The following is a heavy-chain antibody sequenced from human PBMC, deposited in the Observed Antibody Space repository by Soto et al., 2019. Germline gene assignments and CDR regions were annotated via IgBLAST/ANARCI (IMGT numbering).Heavy chain of an antibody. CDR1: GGTFSSYA. V-gene: IGHV1-69*06. CDR3: ARSVSPADMTTVSLLPYYYYYYGMDV. D-gene: IGHD4-17*01. Sequence: SVKVSCKASGGTFSSYAISWVRQAPGQGLEWIGGIIPIFGTANYAQKFQGRVTITADKSTSTAYMELSSLRSEDTAVYYCARSVSPADMTTVSLLPYYYYYYGMDVWGQGTTVTVSS. CDR2: IIPIFGTA. J-gene: IGHJ6*02.